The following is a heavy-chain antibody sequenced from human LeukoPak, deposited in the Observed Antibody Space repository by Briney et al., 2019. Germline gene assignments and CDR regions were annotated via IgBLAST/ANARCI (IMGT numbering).Heavy chain of an antibody. CDR3: ARSSSSYYYDMDV. D-gene: IGHD6-13*01. CDR1: GFTFSNYY. CDR2: ISSSGSTM. Sequence: GGSLGLSCAASGFTFSNYYMNWIRQAPGKGLEWVSYISSSGSTMFYADSVKGRFTISRDNAKNSLFLQMNSLRAEDTAVYYCARSSSSYYYDMDVWGQGTTVTVSS. V-gene: IGHV3-11*01. J-gene: IGHJ6*02.